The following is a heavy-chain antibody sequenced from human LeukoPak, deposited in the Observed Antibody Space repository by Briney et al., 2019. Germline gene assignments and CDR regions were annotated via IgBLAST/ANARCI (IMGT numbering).Heavy chain of an antibody. CDR2: MNPNSGNT. V-gene: IGHV1-8*01. CDR1: GYTFTSYD. CDR3: ARGLRQLVPYYYYVMDV. Sequence: SVKVSCKASGYTFTSYDINWVRQATGQGLEWMGWMNPNSGNTGYAQKFQGRVTMTRNTSISTAYMELSSLRSEDTAVYYCARGLRQLVPYYYYVMDVWGQGTTVTVSS. J-gene: IGHJ6*02. D-gene: IGHD6-6*01.